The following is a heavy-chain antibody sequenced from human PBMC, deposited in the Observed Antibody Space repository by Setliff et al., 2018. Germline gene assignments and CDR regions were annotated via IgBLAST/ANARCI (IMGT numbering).Heavy chain of an antibody. CDR2: IRPLRGDT. D-gene: IGHD1-7*01. J-gene: IGHJ6*03. CDR1: GYIFAAYH. Sequence: ASVKVPCKASGYIFAAYHVHWVRQAPGQGPEWAGCIRPLRGDTKSAQKFQGRLTMTGNAPINTAFMELTGLTSDDTAVYYCAKAPSGTGFYHFFSYMDVWGKGTTVTVSS. V-gene: IGHV1-2*02. CDR3: AKAPSGTGFYHFFSYMDV.